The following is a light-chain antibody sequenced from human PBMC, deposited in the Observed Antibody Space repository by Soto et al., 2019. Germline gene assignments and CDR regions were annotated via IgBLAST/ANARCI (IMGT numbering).Light chain of an antibody. Sequence: EFVLTQSPGTLSLSPGERATLSCRASQTVRNNYLAWYQQKPGQAPRLLIYDASSRATGIPDRFSGGGSGTDFTLTISRLEPEDFAVYFCQQFKNYPITFGQGTRLEIK. V-gene: IGKV3-20*01. J-gene: IGKJ5*01. CDR1: QTVRNNY. CDR3: QQFKNYPIT. CDR2: DAS.